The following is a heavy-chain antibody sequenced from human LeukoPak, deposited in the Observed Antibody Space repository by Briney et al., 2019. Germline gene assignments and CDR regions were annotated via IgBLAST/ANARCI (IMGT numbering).Heavy chain of an antibody. CDR3: ARDVLSYGASGVDY. Sequence: GGSLRLSCAASGFTFSSYSMNWVRQAPGKGRDWVASSNSSSTAIDYADSVKGRYTISRDNAKNSLYLQMNSLRDEDTAVYYCARDVLSYGASGVDYWGQGTLVTVYS. V-gene: IGHV3-21*01. CDR2: SNSSSTAI. D-gene: IGHD2-2*01. J-gene: IGHJ4*02. CDR1: GFTFSSYS.